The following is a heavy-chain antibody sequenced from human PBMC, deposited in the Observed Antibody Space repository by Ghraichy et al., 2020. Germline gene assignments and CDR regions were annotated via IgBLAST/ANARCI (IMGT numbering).Heavy chain of an antibody. D-gene: IGHD5-24*01. V-gene: IGHV3-21*01. CDR1: GFTFSSYS. CDR2: ISSSSSYI. Sequence: GGSLRLSCAASGFTFSSYSMNWVRQAPGKGLEWVSSISSSSSYIYYADSVKGRFTISRDNAKNSLYLQMNSLRAEDTAVYYCARAGDGYNRNFDYWGQGTLVTVSS. J-gene: IGHJ4*02. CDR3: ARAGDGYNRNFDY.